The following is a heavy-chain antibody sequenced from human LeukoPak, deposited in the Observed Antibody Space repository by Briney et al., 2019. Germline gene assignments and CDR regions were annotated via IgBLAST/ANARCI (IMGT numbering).Heavy chain of an antibody. J-gene: IGHJ1*01. V-gene: IGHV3-9*01. Sequence: PGGSLRLSCAASGLNFDDYAMHWVRQAPGKGLEWVSGISWNSGNIGYADSVKGRFTISTDNSKNTLYLQMNSLRAEDTAVYYCARGGGYGDPEYFQHWGQGTLSPSPQ. CDR3: ARGGGYGDPEYFQH. D-gene: IGHD4-17*01. CDR1: GLNFDDYA. CDR2: ISWNSGNI.